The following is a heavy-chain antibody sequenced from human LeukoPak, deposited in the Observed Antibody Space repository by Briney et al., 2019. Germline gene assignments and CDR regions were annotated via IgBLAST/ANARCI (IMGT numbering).Heavy chain of an antibody. J-gene: IGHJ6*03. CDR3: AREAGRVAVVTYYYYYMDV. V-gene: IGHV4-59*12. D-gene: IGHD6-19*01. Sequence: SETLSLTCTVSGGSISRNYWSWIRQTPGKGLEWIGYIHSIGTTNYNPSLKSRLTISIDPSKNQFSLKLSSVTAADTAVYYCAREAGRVAVVTYYYYYMDVWGKGTTVTISS. CDR1: GGSISRNY. CDR2: IHSIGTT.